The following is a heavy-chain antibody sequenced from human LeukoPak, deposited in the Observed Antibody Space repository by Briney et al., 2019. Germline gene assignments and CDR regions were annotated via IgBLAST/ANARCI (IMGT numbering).Heavy chain of an antibody. CDR1: GYSFTSYW. CDR3: ARSAVSNPNWFDP. V-gene: IGHV5-51*03. CDR2: IYPGDSDT. J-gene: IGHJ5*02. D-gene: IGHD2-8*01. Sequence: PGESLKISCKGSGYSFTSYWIGWVRQMPGKGLEWMVIIYPGDSDTRYSPSFQGQVTISADKSVSTAYLQWSSLKASDTAMYYCARSAVSNPNWFDPWGQGTLVTVSS.